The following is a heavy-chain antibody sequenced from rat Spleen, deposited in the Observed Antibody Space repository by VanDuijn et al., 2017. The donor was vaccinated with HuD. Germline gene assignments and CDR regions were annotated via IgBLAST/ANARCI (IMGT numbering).Heavy chain of an antibody. CDR2: ITRDGSST. D-gene: IGHD3-3*01. Sequence: EVQLVESDGGLVQPGRSLKLSCAASGFTFSSSWLNWIRQAPGKGLEWVASITRDGSSTYYPDTVKGRFVISKDNAKDTGYLHMNNLRSEDTAMYYCTGGGHSALNWFAYWGQGTLVTVSS. CDR1: GFTFSSSW. V-gene: IGHV5-35*01. CDR3: TGGGHSALNWFAY. J-gene: IGHJ3*01.